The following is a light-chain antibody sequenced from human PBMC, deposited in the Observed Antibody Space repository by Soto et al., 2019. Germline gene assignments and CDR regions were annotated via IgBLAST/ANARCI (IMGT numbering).Light chain of an antibody. Sequence: EIVLTQSPGTLSLSPVERATLSCRASQSVSSSYLAWYQQKPGQAPRLLIYGASSRATGIPDRLSGSGSGTDFTLTISRLEPEDFAVYYCQQYGSSPLTFGGGTKVDIK. CDR1: QSVSSSY. V-gene: IGKV3-20*01. J-gene: IGKJ4*01. CDR3: QQYGSSPLT. CDR2: GAS.